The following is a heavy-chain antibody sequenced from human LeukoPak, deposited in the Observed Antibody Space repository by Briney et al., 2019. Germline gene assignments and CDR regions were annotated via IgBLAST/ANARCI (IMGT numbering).Heavy chain of an antibody. CDR3: ARLLRYCSGGSCPGDY. CDR2: IYPGDSDT. J-gene: IGHJ4*02. CDR1: GYSFTSYW. D-gene: IGHD2-15*01. V-gene: IGHV5-51*01. Sequence: GESLKISCKGSGYSFTSYWIGWVRQMPGKGLERMGIIYPGDSDTKYSPSFQGQVTISADKSISTAYLQWSSLKASDTAMYYCARLLRYCSGGSCPGDYWGQGTLVTVSS.